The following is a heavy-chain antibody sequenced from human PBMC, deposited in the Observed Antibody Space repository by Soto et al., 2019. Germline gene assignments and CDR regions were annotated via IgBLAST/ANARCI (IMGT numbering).Heavy chain of an antibody. V-gene: IGHV1-3*05. Sequence: QVQLVQSGAEEKKPGASVKVSCKASGYTFTSYAMHWVRQAPGQRLEWMGCINAGNGNTKYSQKCQGRVTITRDTSASTAYMELSSLRSEDTAVYYLARDKITGILDYWGQGTLVTVAS. J-gene: IGHJ4*02. D-gene: IGHD1-20*01. CDR2: INAGNGNT. CDR1: GYTFTSYA. CDR3: ARDKITGILDY.